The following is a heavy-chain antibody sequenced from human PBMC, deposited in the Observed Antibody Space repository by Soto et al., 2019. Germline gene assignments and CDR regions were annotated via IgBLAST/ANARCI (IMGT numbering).Heavy chain of an antibody. D-gene: IGHD3-22*01. CDR1: DGSMNSDSSY. Sequence: PSETLSLTCRVSDGSMNSDSSYWGWIRQPPGKGLEWIGVINHSGSTYHNLSLKGRVTMSVDASRNQFSLKLTSMTAADTAVYYCARLGGYVSVGYYYLWGSWGQGTLVTVSS. J-gene: IGHJ5*02. CDR3: ARLGGYVSVGYYYLWGS. CDR2: INHSGST. V-gene: IGHV4-39*01.